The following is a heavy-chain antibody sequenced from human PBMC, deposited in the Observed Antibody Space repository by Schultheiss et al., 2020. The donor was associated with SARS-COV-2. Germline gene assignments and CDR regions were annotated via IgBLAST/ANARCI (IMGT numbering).Heavy chain of an antibody. V-gene: IGHV4-34*01. D-gene: IGHD3-3*01. Sequence: SQTLSLTCTVSGGSIRSYYWGWIRQPPGKGLEWIGEINHSGSTNYNPSLKSRVTISVDTSKHQFSLRLRSATAADTAVYYCASGVYRFLEWQERDYWGQGTLVTVSS. CDR1: GGSIRSYY. J-gene: IGHJ4*02. CDR2: INHSGST. CDR3: ASGVYRFLEWQERDY.